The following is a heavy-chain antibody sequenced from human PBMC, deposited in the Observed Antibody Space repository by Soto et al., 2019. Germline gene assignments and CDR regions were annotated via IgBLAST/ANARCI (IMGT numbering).Heavy chain of an antibody. CDR2: ISHDGNEK. CDR3: AREARSSFDY. Sequence: PGGSLRLSCAASGFSFSSWWMSWVRQAPGKGLEWVATISHDGNEKFYVDSMKGRFSISRDNAKNSLYLQMNSLRAEDTAVYYCAREARSSFDYWGQGTLVTVSS. V-gene: IGHV3-7*01. CDR1: GFSFSSWW. J-gene: IGHJ4*02.